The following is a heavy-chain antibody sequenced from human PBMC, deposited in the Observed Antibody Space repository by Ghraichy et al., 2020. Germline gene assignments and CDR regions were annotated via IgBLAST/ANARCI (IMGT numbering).Heavy chain of an antibody. D-gene: IGHD5-18*01. Sequence: SETLSLTCTVYGGSFSDYYWSWIRQPPGKGLEWIGEITHSGSTNYNPSLKSRVTISVDTSKNQFSLKLSSVTAADTAVYYCARRQGVTGYYWGQGTLVTVSS. J-gene: IGHJ4*02. CDR2: ITHSGST. CDR1: GGSFSDYY. V-gene: IGHV4-34*01. CDR3: ARRQGVTGYY.